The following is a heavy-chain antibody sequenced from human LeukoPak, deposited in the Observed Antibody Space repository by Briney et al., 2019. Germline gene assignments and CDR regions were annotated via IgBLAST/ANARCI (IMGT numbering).Heavy chain of an antibody. D-gene: IGHD2-21*02. Sequence: ASVKVSCKASGHTLTSYGIHWVRQAPGQRLEWMGWINAGNGNTKYSQKFQGRVTITRDTSASTANMELSSLTSEDTAVYYCARGFLLAYCGGDCLYYFDSWGQGTLVTVSS. CDR3: ARGFLLAYCGGDCLYYFDS. CDR1: GHTLTSYG. CDR2: INAGNGNT. J-gene: IGHJ4*02. V-gene: IGHV1-3*01.